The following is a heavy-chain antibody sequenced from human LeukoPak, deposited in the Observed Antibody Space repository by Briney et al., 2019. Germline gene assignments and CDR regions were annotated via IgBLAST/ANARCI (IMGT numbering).Heavy chain of an antibody. J-gene: IGHJ6*03. CDR3: ARDWDTMVRGAKYYYMDV. D-gene: IGHD3-10*01. Sequence: PGGSLRLSCAASGFTFSSYSMNWVRQAPGKGLEWVSYISSSSSTISYADSVKGRFTISRDNAKNSPYLQMNSLRAEDTAVYYCARDWDTMVRGAKYYYMDVWGKGTTVTVSS. CDR1: GFTFSSYS. CDR2: ISSSSSTI. V-gene: IGHV3-48*01.